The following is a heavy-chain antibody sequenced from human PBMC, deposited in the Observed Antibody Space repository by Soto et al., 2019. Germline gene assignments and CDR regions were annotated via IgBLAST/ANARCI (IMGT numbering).Heavy chain of an antibody. CDR2: INHSGST. D-gene: IGHD6-13*01. CDR1: GGSFSGYY. Sequence: SETLSLTCAVYGGSFSGYYWSWIRQPPGKGLEWIGEINHSGSTNYNPSLKSRVTISVDTSKNQFSLKLSSVTAADTAVYYCGRAEKAAAGTSSYMAVWGKGTTVPVSS. J-gene: IGHJ6*03. CDR3: GRAEKAAAGTSSYMAV. V-gene: IGHV4-34*01.